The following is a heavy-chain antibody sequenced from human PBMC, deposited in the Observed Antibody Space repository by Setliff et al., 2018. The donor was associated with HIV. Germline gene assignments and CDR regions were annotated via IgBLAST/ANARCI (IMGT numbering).Heavy chain of an antibody. Sequence: GESLKISCKGSGYSFTNYWVGWVRQMPGKGLEWMGIIHHGDSNTRYSPSFQGQVTISADKSISAAYLQWSSLKASDTAMYYCATSITVAGGRSYQYYGMDVWGQGSTVTVSS. CDR1: GYSFTNYW. J-gene: IGHJ6*02. V-gene: IGHV5-51*01. CDR2: IHHGDSNT. CDR3: ATSITVAGGRSYQYYGMDV. D-gene: IGHD1-20*01.